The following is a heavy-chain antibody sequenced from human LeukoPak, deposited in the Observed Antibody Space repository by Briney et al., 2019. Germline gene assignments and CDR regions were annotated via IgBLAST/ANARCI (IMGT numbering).Heavy chain of an antibody. CDR2: ISFDGSNK. D-gene: IGHD3-10*01. J-gene: IGHJ3*02. V-gene: IGHV3-30*07. CDR3: ARLLRGSAFDI. Sequence: GGSLRLSCAASGFTFSSFAMHWVRQAPGKGLEWVALISFDGSNKYYADSVKGRFTISRDNAKNTLYLQMNSLRAEDTAVYYCARLLRGSAFDIWGQGTMVTVSS. CDR1: GFTFSSFA.